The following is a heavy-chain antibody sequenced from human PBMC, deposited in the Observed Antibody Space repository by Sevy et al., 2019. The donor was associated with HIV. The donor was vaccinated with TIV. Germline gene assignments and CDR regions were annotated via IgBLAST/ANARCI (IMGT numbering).Heavy chain of an antibody. V-gene: IGHV3-21*01. CDR2: ISTSSTYI. J-gene: IGHJ6*02. Sequence: GGSLRLSCTASGFIFSHYSMNWVRQAPGKGLEWVTSISTSSTYIYYADSVKGRCTISRDNAKNLLYLQMNSLRAEDTAVYQCARDRGVGTSSYGMDVWGQGTTVTVSS. D-gene: IGHD1-26*01. CDR3: ARDRGVGTSSYGMDV. CDR1: GFIFSHYS.